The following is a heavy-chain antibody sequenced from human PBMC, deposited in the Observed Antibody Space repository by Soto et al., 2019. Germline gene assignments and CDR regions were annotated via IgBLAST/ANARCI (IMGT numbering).Heavy chain of an antibody. CDR1: GGSISSSSYY. V-gene: IGHV4-39*01. D-gene: IGHD3-3*02. CDR3: ARHVLAGQNYYYYGMDV. J-gene: IGHJ6*02. CDR2: IYYSGST. Sequence: SETLSLTCAVSGGSISSSSYYWGWIRQPPGKGLEWIGSIYYSGSTYYNPSLKSRVTISVDTSKNQFSLKLSSVTAADTAVYYCARHVLAGQNYYYYGMDVWGQGTTVTV.